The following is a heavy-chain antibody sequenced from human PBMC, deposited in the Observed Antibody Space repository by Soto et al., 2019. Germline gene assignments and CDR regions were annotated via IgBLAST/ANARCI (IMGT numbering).Heavy chain of an antibody. CDR1: GGSISSYY. V-gene: IGHV4-59*08. J-gene: IGHJ6*02. Sequence: SSETLSLTCTVSGGSISSYYWSWIRQPPGKGLEWIGYIYYSGSTNYNPSLKSRVTISVDTSKNQFSLKLSSVTAADTAVYYCARLGDRGGSLYYYGMDVWGQGTTVTVSS. CDR3: ARLGDRGGSLYYYGMDV. D-gene: IGHD2-15*01. CDR2: IYYSGST.